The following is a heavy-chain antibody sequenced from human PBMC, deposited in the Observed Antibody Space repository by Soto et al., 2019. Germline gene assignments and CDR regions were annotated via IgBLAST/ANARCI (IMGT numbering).Heavy chain of an antibody. Sequence: EVQLVESGGGLVHPGGSLRLSCTTSGFIFGDYAMSWFRQAPGKGLEWVGFIAAKAYGGATEYAESVKGRFIISRDDSHSSAYLQMPSLRTEDTAVYYCARARSDFWGQGTLVTVSS. CDR3: ARARSDF. CDR2: IAAKAYGGAT. J-gene: IGHJ4*02. V-gene: IGHV3-49*03. CDR1: GFIFGDYA.